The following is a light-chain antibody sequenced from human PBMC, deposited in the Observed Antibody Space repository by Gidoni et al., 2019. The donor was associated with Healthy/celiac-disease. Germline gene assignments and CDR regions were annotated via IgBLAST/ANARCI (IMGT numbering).Light chain of an antibody. V-gene: IGKV4-1*01. J-gene: IGKJ2*03. CDR3: QQYYSTPPYS. CDR2: WVS. Sequence: DIVMTQSPYSLAVSLRERATITCKSSQSVLYSSNNKNYLAWYQQKPGQPPKLLIYWVSTRESGVTDRFSGSGSGTDFTLTISSLQAEDVAVYYCQQYYSTPPYSFGQXTKLEIK. CDR1: QSVLYSSNNKNY.